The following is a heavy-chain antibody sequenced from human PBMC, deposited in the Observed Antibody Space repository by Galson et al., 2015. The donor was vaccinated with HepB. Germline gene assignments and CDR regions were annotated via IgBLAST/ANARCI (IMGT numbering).Heavy chain of an antibody. V-gene: IGHV3-74*03. D-gene: IGHD3-10*01. Sequence: RLSCAASGFNFRTFWMHWVRQAPGKGLVWVSRINSDGSSATYGDSVKGRFTISRDNAKNTLNLQMNGLRDEDTAVYYCATGFNGGYWGQGTLVTVSS. CDR2: INSDGSSA. CDR3: ATGFNGGY. CDR1: GFNFRTFW. J-gene: IGHJ4*02.